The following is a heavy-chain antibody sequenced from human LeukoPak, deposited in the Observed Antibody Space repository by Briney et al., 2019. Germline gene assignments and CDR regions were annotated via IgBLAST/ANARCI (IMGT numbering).Heavy chain of an antibody. Sequence: SVTLSLTCAVYGGSFSGYYWSWIRQPPGKGLEWIGEINHSGSTNYNPSLKSRVTISVDTSKNQFSLKLSSVTAADTAVYYCARGGIVDYWGQGTLVTVSS. J-gene: IGHJ4*02. CDR1: GGSFSGYY. D-gene: IGHD1-14*01. CDR3: ARGGIVDY. V-gene: IGHV4-34*01. CDR2: INHSGST.